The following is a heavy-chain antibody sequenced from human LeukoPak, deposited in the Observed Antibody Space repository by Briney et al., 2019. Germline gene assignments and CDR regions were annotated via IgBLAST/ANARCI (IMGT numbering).Heavy chain of an antibody. D-gene: IGHD3-3*01. J-gene: IGHJ3*02. CDR3: ARAPITIFGVADAFDI. CDR2: IYYSGST. V-gene: IGHV4-59*01. CDR1: GGSISSYY. Sequence: SETLSLTCTVSGGSISSYYWSWIRQPPGKGLEWIGSIYYSGSTNYNPSLKSRVTISVDTSKNQFSLKLSSVTAADTAVYYCARAPITIFGVADAFDIWGQGTMVTVSS.